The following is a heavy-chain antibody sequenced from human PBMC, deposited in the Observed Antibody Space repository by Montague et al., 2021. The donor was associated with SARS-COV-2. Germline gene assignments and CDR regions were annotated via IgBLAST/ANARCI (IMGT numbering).Heavy chain of an antibody. CDR1: GGSISNYY. J-gene: IGHJ6*02. D-gene: IGHD6-19*01. Sequence: SETLSLTCTVSGGSISNYYWTWIRQPAGKGLEWIGCLYTSGSTTYNPSLKSRVTMSVDTSKNQFSLNVTSGTAADTAIYYCARESGYSSGWRYYYVMDVWGQGTTVTVS. CDR3: ARESGYSSGWRYYYVMDV. V-gene: IGHV4-4*07. CDR2: LYTSGST.